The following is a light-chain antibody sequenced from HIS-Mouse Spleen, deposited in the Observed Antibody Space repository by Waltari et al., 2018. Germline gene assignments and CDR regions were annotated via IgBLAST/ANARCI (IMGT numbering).Light chain of an antibody. CDR2: GTS. V-gene: IGKV3-15*01. CDR1: QKVSSN. CDR3: KEYNNWHTWT. Sequence: EIVMTQSPATLSVSPGERATLSCRASQKVSSNLAWYQQKPGQAPRPLNYGTSTRATGIPARLTGSGCVTEFTLTISSLQSEDFAVYDCKEYNNWHTWTFGQGTKVEIE. J-gene: IGKJ1*01.